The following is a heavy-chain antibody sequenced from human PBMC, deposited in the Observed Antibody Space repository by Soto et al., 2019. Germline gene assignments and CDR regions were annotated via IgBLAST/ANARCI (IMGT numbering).Heavy chain of an antibody. V-gene: IGHV3-15*01. CDR2: IKSKTDGGTT. J-gene: IGHJ5*02. CDR1: GFTFSNAW. CDR3: TTEPRFGGVIPWFDP. Sequence: GGSLRLSCAASGFTFSNAWMSWVRQAPGKGLEWVGRIKSKTDGGTTDYAAPVKGRFTISRDDSKNTMYLQMNSLKTDDSAVYYCTTEPRFGGVIPWFDPWGQGTLVTVSS. D-gene: IGHD3-16*02.